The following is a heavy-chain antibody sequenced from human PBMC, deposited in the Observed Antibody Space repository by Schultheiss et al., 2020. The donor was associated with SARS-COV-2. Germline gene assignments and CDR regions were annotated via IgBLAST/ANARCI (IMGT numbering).Heavy chain of an antibody. V-gene: IGHV4-59*08. CDR1: GGSISSYY. Sequence: SETLSLTCTVSGGSISSYYWSWIRQPPGKGLEWIGYIYYSGSTYYNPSLKSRVTISVDTSKNQFSLKLSSVTAADTAVYYCARGRGRCSSTSCYHYMDVWGKGTTVTVSS. J-gene: IGHJ6*03. D-gene: IGHD2-2*01. CDR3: ARGRGRCSSTSCYHYMDV. CDR2: IYYSGST.